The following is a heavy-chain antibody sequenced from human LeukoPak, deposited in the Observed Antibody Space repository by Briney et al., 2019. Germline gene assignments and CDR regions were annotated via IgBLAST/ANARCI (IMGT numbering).Heavy chain of an antibody. V-gene: IGHV1-46*01. D-gene: IGHD6-19*01. CDR1: GYTFSTYY. CDR2: INPSDYST. CDR3: AYESSGPFTN. J-gene: IGHJ4*02. Sequence: ASVKVSCKASGYTFSTYYIHWVRQAPGQGLEWMGIINPSDYSTTSAQKFQGRVTMTKDTSTSTVYMDLSSLRSEDTAVYYCAYESSGPFTNWGLGTLVTVSS.